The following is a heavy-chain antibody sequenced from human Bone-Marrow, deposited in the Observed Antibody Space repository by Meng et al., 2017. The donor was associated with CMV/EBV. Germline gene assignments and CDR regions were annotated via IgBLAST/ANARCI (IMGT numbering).Heavy chain of an antibody. CDR3: ARALDLEWELSLLFDY. V-gene: IGHV4-38-2*02. D-gene: IGHD3-3*01. Sequence: GSLRLSCSVSGYSISSGYYWSWIRQSPGRGLEWIGSVFKSGRTFYNSSVNSRVTISMDTSKNQFSLNLSSVTASDTAVYYCARALDLEWELSLLFDYWGQGTLVTVSS. J-gene: IGHJ4*02. CDR1: GYSISSGYY. CDR2: VFKSGRT.